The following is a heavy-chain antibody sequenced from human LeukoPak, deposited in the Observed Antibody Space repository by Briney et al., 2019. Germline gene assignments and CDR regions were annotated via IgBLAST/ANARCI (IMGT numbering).Heavy chain of an antibody. CDR1: GGSISSSNW. CDR3: ARDCIAAAGTVDY. Sequence: SGTLSLTCAVSGGSISSSNWWSWVRQPPGKGLEWIGEIYHSGSTNYNPSLKSRVTISVDKSKNQFSLKLSSVTAEDTAVYYCARDCIAAAGTVDYWGQGTLVTVSS. V-gene: IGHV4-4*02. CDR2: IYHSGST. D-gene: IGHD6-13*01. J-gene: IGHJ4*02.